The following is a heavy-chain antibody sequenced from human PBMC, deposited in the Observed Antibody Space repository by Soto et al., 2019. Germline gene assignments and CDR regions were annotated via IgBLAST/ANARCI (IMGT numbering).Heavy chain of an antibody. Sequence: ASVKVSCKASGYTFTGYYMHWVRQAPGQGLEWMGWINPNSGGTNYAQKFQGWVTMTRDTSISTAYMELSRLRSDDTAVYYCAREGRPDYYGSGSTFYYYYGMDVWGQGTTVTVS. CDR1: GYTFTGYY. J-gene: IGHJ6*02. D-gene: IGHD3-10*01. V-gene: IGHV1-2*04. CDR3: AREGRPDYYGSGSTFYYYYGMDV. CDR2: INPNSGGT.